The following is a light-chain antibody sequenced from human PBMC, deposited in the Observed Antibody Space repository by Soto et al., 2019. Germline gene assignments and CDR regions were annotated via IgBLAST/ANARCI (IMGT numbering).Light chain of an antibody. V-gene: IGLV2-14*01. CDR3: TLYTSSSTLV. CDR2: EVS. CDR1: SSDVGDYNY. J-gene: IGLJ2*01. Sequence: QSALTQPASVSGSPGQSITISCTGTSSDVGDYNYVSWYQQRPGKAPKLMIYEVSNRPSGISYRFSGSKSGNTASLTISGLQPEDEADYYCTLYTSSSTLVFGGGTKVTVL.